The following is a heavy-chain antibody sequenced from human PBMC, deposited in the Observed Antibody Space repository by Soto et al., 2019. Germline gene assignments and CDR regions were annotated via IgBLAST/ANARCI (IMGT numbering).Heavy chain of an antibody. J-gene: IGHJ6*02. V-gene: IGHV4-4*02. CDR1: GDSITSTNW. CDR3: ASLKGPDHYGLDV. Sequence: QVQLQEWGPGLVKPSGTLSLTCGVSGDSITSTNWWSWVRQPRGRGLEWIGEIYHSGTTQYNPSLKTRFTILLDEPKNQFSLNLSSVTAADTAVYSCASLKGPDHYGLDVWGQGTTVSVFS. CDR2: IYHSGTT.